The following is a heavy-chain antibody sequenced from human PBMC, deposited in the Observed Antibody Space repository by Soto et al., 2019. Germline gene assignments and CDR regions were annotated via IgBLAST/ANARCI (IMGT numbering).Heavy chain of an antibody. CDR3: ARGGVSTLTFDY. CDR1: EDTFADYW. CDR2: IYPSDSDT. V-gene: IGHV5-51*01. J-gene: IGHJ4*02. Sequence: GGSQKIFCKGSEDTFADYWIAWERQLPGKGLELMGIIYPSDSDTRYRPSFQGQVTISADKSISSAYLQGSSLRASDTAMYYCARGGVSTLTFDYWGQGTPVTVSS. D-gene: IGHD3-3*01.